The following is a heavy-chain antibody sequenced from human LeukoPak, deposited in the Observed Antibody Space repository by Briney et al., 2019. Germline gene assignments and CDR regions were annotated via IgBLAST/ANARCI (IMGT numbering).Heavy chain of an antibody. CDR3: ARAAFDDISSSGEWMGDY. D-gene: IGHD6-6*01. Sequence: GGSLRLSCAASGFTFSTHAMNWVRQAPGKGLEWVSSICGSGGSTYYADSVKGRFTISRDNSKNTLYLQMNSLRAEDTAVYYCARAAFDDISSSGEWMGDYWGQGTLVTVSS. V-gene: IGHV3-23*01. CDR1: GFTFSTHA. CDR2: ICGSGGST. J-gene: IGHJ4*02.